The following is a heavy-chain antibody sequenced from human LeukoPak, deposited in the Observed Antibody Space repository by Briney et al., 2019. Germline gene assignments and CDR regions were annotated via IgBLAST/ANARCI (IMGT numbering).Heavy chain of an antibody. CDR1: GGSISSYY. J-gene: IGHJ4*02. CDR3: ARSSDSSGWYGGGIFDY. Sequence: SETLSLTCTVSGGSISSYYWSWIRQPPGKGLEWIGYIYYSGSTNYNPSLASRVTVSLDTSDNQFSLRLSSVTAADTAVYYCARSSDSSGWYGGGIFDYWGQGTLVTVSS. V-gene: IGHV4-59*12. CDR2: IYYSGST. D-gene: IGHD6-19*01.